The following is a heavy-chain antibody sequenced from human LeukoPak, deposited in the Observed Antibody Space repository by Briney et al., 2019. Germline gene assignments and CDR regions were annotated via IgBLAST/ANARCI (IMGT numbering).Heavy chain of an antibody. Sequence: GGSLRLSCAASGFTFSSYSMNWVRQAPGKGLEWVSSISSSSSYIYYADSVKGRFTISRDNAKNSLYLQMNSLRAEDTAVYSCARDHDSSGYFTHDFDYWGQGTLVTVSS. CDR1: GFTFSSYS. D-gene: IGHD3-22*01. CDR2: ISSSSSYI. V-gene: IGHV3-21*01. J-gene: IGHJ4*02. CDR3: ARDHDSSGYFTHDFDY.